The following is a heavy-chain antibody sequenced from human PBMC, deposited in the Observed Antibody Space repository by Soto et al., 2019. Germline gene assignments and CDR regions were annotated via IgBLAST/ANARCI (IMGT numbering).Heavy chain of an antibody. D-gene: IGHD6-19*01. CDR3: AKDQSSGWSRIKIDY. CDR1: GVTFSSYG. CDR2: ISYDGSNK. V-gene: IGHV3-30*18. Sequence: GGSLRLSCAASGVTFSSYGMHWVRQAPGKGLEWVAVISYDGSNKYYADSVKGRFTISRDNSKNTLYLQMNSLRAEDTAVYYCAKDQSSGWSRIKIDYWGQGTLVTVSS. J-gene: IGHJ4*02.